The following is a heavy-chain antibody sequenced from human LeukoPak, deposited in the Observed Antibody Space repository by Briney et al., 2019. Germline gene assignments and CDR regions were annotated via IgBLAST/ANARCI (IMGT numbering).Heavy chain of an antibody. V-gene: IGHV1-18*01. D-gene: IGHD5-24*01. CDR3: ASPSSRDGYNSELDY. CDR1: GYTFTSYG. J-gene: IGHJ4*02. CDR2: ISAYNGNT. Sequence: ASVKVSCKASGYTFTSYGISWVRQAPGQGLEWMGWISAYNGNTNYAQKLQGRVTMTTDTSTSTAYMELRSLRSDDTAVYYCASPSSRDGYNSELDYWGQGTLVTVSS.